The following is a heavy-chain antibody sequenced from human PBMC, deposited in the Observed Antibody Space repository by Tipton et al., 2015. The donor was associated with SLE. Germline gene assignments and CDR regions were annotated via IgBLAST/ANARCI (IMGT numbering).Heavy chain of an antibody. CDR2: IIPIFGTA. V-gene: IGHV1-69*05. Sequence: QLVQSGAEVKKPGSSVKVSCKASGGTFSSYAISWVRQAPGQGLEWMGGIIPIFGTANYAQKFQGRVTITTDESTSTAYMELSSLISEDTAVYYGARGWSEVGAAPSPYGYWGQGTLVTVSS. CDR1: GGTFSSYA. D-gene: IGHD1-26*01. CDR3: ARGWSEVGAAPSPYGY. J-gene: IGHJ4*02.